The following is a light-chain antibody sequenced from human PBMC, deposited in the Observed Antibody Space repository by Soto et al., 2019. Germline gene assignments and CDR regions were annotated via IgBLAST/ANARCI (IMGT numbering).Light chain of an antibody. V-gene: IGLV2-14*01. CDR3: NSQRSSGTRV. J-gene: IGLJ1*01. Sequence: QSVLTQPASVSGSPGQSITISCTGTSTDVGGYKHVSWYQHHPGKAPKLMIYEVSNRPSGVSNRFSGSKSGYTASLTISGLQAEDEADYYCNSQRSSGTRVFGTGTKVTVL. CDR1: STDVGGYKH. CDR2: EVS.